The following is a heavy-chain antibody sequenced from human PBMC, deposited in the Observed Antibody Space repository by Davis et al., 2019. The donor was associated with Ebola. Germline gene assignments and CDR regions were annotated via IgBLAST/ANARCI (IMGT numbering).Heavy chain of an antibody. J-gene: IGHJ6*02. CDR1: GGSFSGYY. Sequence: SETLSLTCAVYGGSFSGYYWSWIRQPPEKGLEWIGEINHSGSTNYNPSLKSRVTISVDTSKNQFSLKLSSVTAADTAVYYCARAGTIFGVVMYYYGMDVWGQGTTVTVSS. D-gene: IGHD3-3*01. CDR2: INHSGST. V-gene: IGHV4-34*01. CDR3: ARAGTIFGVVMYYYGMDV.